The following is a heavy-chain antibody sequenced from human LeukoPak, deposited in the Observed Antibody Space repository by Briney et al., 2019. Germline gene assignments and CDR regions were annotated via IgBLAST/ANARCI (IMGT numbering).Heavy chain of an antibody. D-gene: IGHD3-3*01. Sequence: ASVKVSCKASGDTFTSYYMHWVRQAPGQGLEWMGIINPSGGSTSYAQKFQGRVTMTRDTSTSTVYMELSSLRSEDTAVYYCARVSRVHYDFWSGYPDYWGQGTLVTVSS. CDR2: INPSGGST. CDR3: ARVSRVHYDFWSGYPDY. J-gene: IGHJ4*02. V-gene: IGHV1-46*01. CDR1: GDTFTSYY.